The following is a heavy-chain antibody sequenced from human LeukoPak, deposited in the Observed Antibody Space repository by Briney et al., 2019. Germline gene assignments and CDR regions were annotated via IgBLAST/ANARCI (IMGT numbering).Heavy chain of an antibody. D-gene: IGHD6-19*01. V-gene: IGHV1-46*01. Sequence: ASVKVSCKASGYTFTSYYMHWVRQAPGQGLEWMGIINPSGGSTSYARKFQGRVTMTRDTSTSTVYMELSSLRSEDTAVYYCARDPSAVAAHQYYMDVWGKGTTVTVSS. J-gene: IGHJ6*03. CDR1: GYTFTSYY. CDR2: INPSGGST. CDR3: ARDPSAVAAHQYYMDV.